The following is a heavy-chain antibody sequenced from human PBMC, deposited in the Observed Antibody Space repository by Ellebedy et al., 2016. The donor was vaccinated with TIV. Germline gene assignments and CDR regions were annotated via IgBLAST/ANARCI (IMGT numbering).Heavy chain of an antibody. CDR3: ARGDYRNYMFDY. J-gene: IGHJ4*02. CDR1: GGSISSSSYY. V-gene: IGHV4-39*01. D-gene: IGHD4-11*01. CDR2: IYYSGRT. Sequence: SETLSLXXTVSGGSISSSSYYWGWIRQPPGKGLEWIGSIYYSGRTYYNPSLKSRVIISVDTSKNQFSLRLSSVTAADTAVYYCARGDYRNYMFDYWGQGTLVTVYS.